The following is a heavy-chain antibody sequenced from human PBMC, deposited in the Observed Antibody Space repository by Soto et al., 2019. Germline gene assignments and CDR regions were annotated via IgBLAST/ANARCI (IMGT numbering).Heavy chain of an antibody. CDR1: GYIFSDYG. CDR3: AKRTSGTTWGESDY. D-gene: IGHD4-17*01. J-gene: IGHJ4*02. V-gene: IGHV1-18*04. Sequence: QVQVMQSGAEVKKPGDSLKVSCKTSGYIFSDYGINWVRQAPGQGLEWMGWISGYSGNANLAQKFQGRVTMTTDNSKRTASMELRRLTSDDTAVYYCAKRTSGTTWGESDYWGQGTLVTVSS. CDR2: ISGYSGNA.